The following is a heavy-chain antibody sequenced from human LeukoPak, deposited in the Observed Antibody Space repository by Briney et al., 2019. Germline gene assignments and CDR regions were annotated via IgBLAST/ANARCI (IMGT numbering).Heavy chain of an antibody. CDR3: ARDLTPSIAAHTKGAYYYMDV. Sequence: SVKVSCKASGGTFSSYAINWVRQAPGQGLEWMGGIIPIFGTANYAQKFQGRVTITTDESTSTAYMELSSLRSEDTAVYYCARDLTPSIAAHTKGAYYYMDVWGKGTTVTVSS. J-gene: IGHJ6*03. CDR2: IIPIFGTA. D-gene: IGHD6-6*01. V-gene: IGHV1-69*05. CDR1: GGTFSSYA.